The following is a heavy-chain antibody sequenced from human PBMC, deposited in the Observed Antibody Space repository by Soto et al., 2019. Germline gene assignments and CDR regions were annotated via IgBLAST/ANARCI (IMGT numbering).Heavy chain of an antibody. V-gene: IGHV3-33*01. J-gene: IGHJ4*02. Sequence: QVQLVESGGGVVQPGRSLRLSCAASGFTFSSYGMHWVRQASGKGLEWVAVIWYDGSNKYYADSVKGRFTISRDKSKNTLYMQMNSLRAEDTAVYYCARQTRYYFDYWGQGTLVTVSS. CDR3: ARQTRYYFDY. CDR2: IWYDGSNK. D-gene: IGHD4-17*01. CDR1: GFTFSSYG.